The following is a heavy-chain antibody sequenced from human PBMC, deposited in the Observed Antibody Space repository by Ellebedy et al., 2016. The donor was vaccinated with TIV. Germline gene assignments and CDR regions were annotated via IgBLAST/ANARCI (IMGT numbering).Heavy chain of an antibody. V-gene: IGHV3-74*01. D-gene: IGHD3-10*01. CDR3: ANIRGAMI. CDR1: EFTFSSYW. J-gene: IGHJ4*02. Sequence: GESLKISXAASEFTFSSYWMHWVRQAPGKGLVWVSLINSDGSNTNYADSVKGRFTISRDNAKNTLYLQMNSLRAEDTAVYYCANIRGAMIWGQGILVTVSS. CDR2: INSDGSNT.